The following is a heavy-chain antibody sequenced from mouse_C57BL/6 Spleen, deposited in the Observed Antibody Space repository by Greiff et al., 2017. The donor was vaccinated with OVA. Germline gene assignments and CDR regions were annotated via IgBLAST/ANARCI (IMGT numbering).Heavy chain of an antibody. J-gene: IGHJ4*01. Sequence: DVKLQESGPGLVKPSQSLSLTCSVTGYSITSGYYWNWIRQFPGNKLEWMGYISYDGSNNYNPSLKNRISITRDTSKNQFFLKLNSVTTEDTATYYCVGKAMDYWGQGTSVTVSS. CDR3: VGKAMDY. CDR1: GYSITSGYY. V-gene: IGHV3-6*01. CDR2: ISYDGSN.